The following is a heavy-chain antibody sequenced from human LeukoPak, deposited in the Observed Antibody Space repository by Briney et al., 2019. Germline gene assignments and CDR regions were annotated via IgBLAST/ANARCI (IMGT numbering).Heavy chain of an antibody. CDR2: IYTGGST. CDR1: GFTVSSSY. D-gene: IGHD3-22*01. V-gene: IGHV3-53*01. CDR3: ARGGVTMIVPIF. J-gene: IGHJ4*02. Sequence: GGSLRLSCAASGFTVSSSYMSWVRQAPGKGLEWVSVIYTGGSTYYADSVKGRFTISRDNSKNTLYLQMNSLRADDTAVYYCARGGVTMIVPIFWGQGTLVTVSS.